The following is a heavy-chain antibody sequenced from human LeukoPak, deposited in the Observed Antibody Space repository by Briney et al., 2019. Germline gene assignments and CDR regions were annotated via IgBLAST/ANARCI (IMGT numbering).Heavy chain of an antibody. CDR1: GYTFTSYG. D-gene: IGHD3-22*01. V-gene: IGHV1-18*01. Sequence: GASVKVSCKASGYTFTSYGISWVRQAPGQGLEWMGWISAYNGNTNYAQKLQGRVTMTTDTSTSTAYMELRSLRSDDTAVYYCARDRVYYYDSSGYCDYWGQGTLVTVSS. CDR2: ISAYNGNT. CDR3: ARDRVYYYDSSGYCDY. J-gene: IGHJ4*02.